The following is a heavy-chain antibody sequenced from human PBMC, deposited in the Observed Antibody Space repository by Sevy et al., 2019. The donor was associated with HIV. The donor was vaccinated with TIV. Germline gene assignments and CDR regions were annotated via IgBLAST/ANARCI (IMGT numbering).Heavy chain of an antibody. D-gene: IGHD3-3*01. CDR3: AGTYYAFWSGYTDDAFDI. J-gene: IGHJ3*02. V-gene: IGHV3-7*03. CDR1: GFTFSSYW. CDR2: IKQDGSEK. Sequence: GGSLRLSCAASGFTFSSYWMSWVRQAPGKGLEWVANIKQDGSEKYYVDSVKGQFTISRDNAKNSLYLQMNGLRAEDTAVYYCAGTYYAFWSGYTDDAFDIWGQGTMVTVSS.